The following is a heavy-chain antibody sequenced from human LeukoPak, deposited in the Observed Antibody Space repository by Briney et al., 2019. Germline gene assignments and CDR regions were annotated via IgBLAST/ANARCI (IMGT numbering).Heavy chain of an antibody. D-gene: IGHD2-2*01. J-gene: IGHJ4*02. CDR1: GYSFTSFY. V-gene: IGHV1-18*04. Sequence: VASVKVSCKASGYSFTSFYIHWVRQAPGQGLEWMGWINPDNGNTKYAQKFQGRVTMTTDTSTSTAHMELRSLRSDDTAVYYCATYYCSTTSCYPYFFDYWGQGTLVTVSS. CDR3: ATYYCSTTSCYPYFFDY. CDR2: INPDNGNT.